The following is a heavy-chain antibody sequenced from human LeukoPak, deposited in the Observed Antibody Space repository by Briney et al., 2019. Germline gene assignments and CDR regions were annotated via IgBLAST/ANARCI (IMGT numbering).Heavy chain of an antibody. CDR2: MNPNSGNT. V-gene: IGHV1-8*01. J-gene: IGHJ4*02. D-gene: IGHD1-14*01. CDR3: ARGRNQRDLRLLLY. CDR1: GYTLSDYD. Sequence: ASVKVSCKASGYTLSDYDINWVRQATGQGLEWMGWMNPNSGNTGYAEKFQGRVTMTTNTSISTAYMELSSLRSEDTAIYYCARGRNQRDLRLLLYWGQGTLVTVSS.